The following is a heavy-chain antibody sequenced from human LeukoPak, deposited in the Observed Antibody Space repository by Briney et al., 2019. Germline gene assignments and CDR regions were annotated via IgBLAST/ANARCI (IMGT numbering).Heavy chain of an antibody. J-gene: IGHJ4*02. CDR2: ISSSGSTI. Sequence: GGSLRLSCAASGFTFSSYEMNWVRQAPGKGLEWVSYISSSGSTIYYADSVKGRFTISRDNAKNSLYLQMNSLRAEDTAVYYCARDRQQRAPLDYWGQGTLVTVSS. CDR1: GFTFSSYE. V-gene: IGHV3-48*03. CDR3: ARDRQQRAPLDY. D-gene: IGHD1-1*01.